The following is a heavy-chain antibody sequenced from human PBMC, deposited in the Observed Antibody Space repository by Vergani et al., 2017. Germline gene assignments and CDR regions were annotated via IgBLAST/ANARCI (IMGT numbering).Heavy chain of an antibody. D-gene: IGHD2/OR15-2a*01. V-gene: IGHV3-23*01. CDR1: GFTFSSYA. Sequence: EVQLLESGGGLVQPGGSLRLSCAASGFTFSSYAMSWVRQAPGKGLEWVSAISGSGGSTYYADSVKGRFTISRDNSKNTLYLQMNSLRAEDTAIYYCARDPAIINYFDYWGQGTLVTVSS. J-gene: IGHJ4*02. CDR2: ISGSGGST. CDR3: ARDPAIINYFDY.